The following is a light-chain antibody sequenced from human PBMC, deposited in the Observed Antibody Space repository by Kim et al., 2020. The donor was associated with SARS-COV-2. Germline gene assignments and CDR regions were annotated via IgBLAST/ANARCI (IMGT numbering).Light chain of an antibody. CDR1: SSDVGGYDY. Sequence: GQSITISCTGTSSDVGGYDYVSWYQQYPGKAPQVIFYAVSRRPSGVSNRFSGSKSGSTASLTISGLRAEDEADYYCGSYTSTNTRIFGTGTKVTVL. J-gene: IGLJ1*01. CDR2: AVS. CDR3: GSYTSTNTRI. V-gene: IGLV2-14*03.